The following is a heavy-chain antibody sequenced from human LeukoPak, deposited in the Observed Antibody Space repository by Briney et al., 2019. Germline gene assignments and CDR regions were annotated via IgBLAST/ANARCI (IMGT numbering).Heavy chain of an antibody. V-gene: IGHV4-39*01. CDR2: IYYSGST. CDR3: ARQATYDILTGYYPGFTMDY. J-gene: IGHJ4*02. CDR1: VGSISSSSYY. D-gene: IGHD3-9*01. Sequence: PSQTLSLTRTVSVGSISSSSYYWGWIRQPPGKGLEWIGSIYYSGSTYYNPSLKSRVTISHDTSNNQFSLQLSSVTAADTAVYYCARQATYDILTGYYPGFTMDYWGQGTLVTVSS.